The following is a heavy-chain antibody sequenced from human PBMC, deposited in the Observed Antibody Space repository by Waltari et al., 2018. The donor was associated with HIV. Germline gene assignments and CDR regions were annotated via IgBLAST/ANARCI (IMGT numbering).Heavy chain of an antibody. J-gene: IGHJ6*02. V-gene: IGHV4-4*07. CDR3: ARTPGELSTSPGGMDV. D-gene: IGHD2-2*01. CDR1: GGSISSYY. Sequence: QVQLQESGPGLVKPSETLSLTCTVPGGSISSYYWSWLRQPAGKGLEWIGRIHTSGSTNYSPSLRSRVTLSVDTAKNHFSLKLSSVTAADTAVYYCARTPGELSTSPGGMDVWGQGTTVTVAS. CDR2: IHTSGST.